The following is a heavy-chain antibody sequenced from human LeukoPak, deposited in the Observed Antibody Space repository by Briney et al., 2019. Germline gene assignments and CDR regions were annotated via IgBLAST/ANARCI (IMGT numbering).Heavy chain of an antibody. V-gene: IGHV3-23*01. Sequence: GGSLRLSCTASGFTFSDYAMSWVRQAPGEGLEWVSGIANDGSTYYADSVKGRFTISRENSKNTLYLQMSSLTTEDTALDYCAKEAAGIGVPRFDPWGQGTLVTVSS. J-gene: IGHJ5*02. D-gene: IGHD2-15*01. CDR1: GFTFSDYA. CDR3: AKEAAGIGVPRFDP. CDR2: IANDGST.